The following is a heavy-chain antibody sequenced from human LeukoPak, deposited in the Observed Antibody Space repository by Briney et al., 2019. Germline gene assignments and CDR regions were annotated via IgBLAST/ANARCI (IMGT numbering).Heavy chain of an antibody. D-gene: IGHD3-3*01. CDR2: INHSGST. CDR3: ARDSHDFWSGYYTRTKKNLDY. Sequence: SETLSLTCAVYGGSFSGYYWSWIRQPPGKGLEWIGEINHSGSTNYNPSLKSRVTISVDTSKNQFSLKLSSVTAADTAVYYCARDSHDFWSGYYTRTKKNLDYWGQGTLVTVSS. J-gene: IGHJ4*02. CDR1: GGSFSGYY. V-gene: IGHV4-34*01.